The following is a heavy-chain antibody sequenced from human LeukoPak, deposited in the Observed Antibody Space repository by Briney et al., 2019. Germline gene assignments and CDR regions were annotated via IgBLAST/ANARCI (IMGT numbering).Heavy chain of an antibody. CDR3: ARVGVNSSGLDYYYYYYYMDV. J-gene: IGHJ6*03. CDR2: ILYSGST. D-gene: IGHD6-19*01. Sequence: SETLSLTCTVSGGSISGYYWSWIRQPPGKGLEWIGYILYSGSTNYNPSLKSRVTISVDTSKNQFSLKLSSVTAADTAVYYCARVGVNSSGLDYYYYYYYMDVWGKGTTVTVSS. V-gene: IGHV4-59*01. CDR1: GGSISGYY.